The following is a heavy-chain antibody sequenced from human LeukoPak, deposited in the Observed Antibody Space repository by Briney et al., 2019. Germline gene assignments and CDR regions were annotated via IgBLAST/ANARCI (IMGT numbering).Heavy chain of an antibody. CDR1: GYTFTGYY. CDR3: AKDPFDQMLPENWFDP. J-gene: IGHJ5*02. Sequence: ASVKVSCKASGYTFTGYYIHWVRQAPGQGLEWMGWINPKSGATNYAQKFQGRVTMTRDTSISTAYMELSRLRSDDTAVYYCAKDPFDQMLPENWFDPWGQGTLVTVSS. D-gene: IGHD2-2*01. V-gene: IGHV1-2*02. CDR2: INPKSGAT.